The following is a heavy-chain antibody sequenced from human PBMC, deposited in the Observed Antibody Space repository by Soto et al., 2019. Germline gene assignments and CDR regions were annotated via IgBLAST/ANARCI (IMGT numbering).Heavy chain of an antibody. CDR3: ARDGGLGRTATTYYYYGMDV. CDR1: GYTFTSYA. Sequence: GASVKVSCKASGYTFTSYAMHWVRQAPGQRLEWMGWINAGNGNAKYSQKFQGRVTITRDTSASTAYMELSSLISEDTAVYYCARDGGLGRTATTYYYYGMDVWGQGTTVTVSS. D-gene: IGHD3-10*01. J-gene: IGHJ6*02. V-gene: IGHV1-3*01. CDR2: INAGNGNA.